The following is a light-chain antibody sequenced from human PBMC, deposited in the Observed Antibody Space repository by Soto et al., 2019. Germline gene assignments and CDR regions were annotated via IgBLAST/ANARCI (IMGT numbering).Light chain of an antibody. CDR2: AAS. CDR3: QQYGSSPLT. J-gene: IGKJ4*01. V-gene: IGKV1-9*01. CDR1: QGISSS. Sequence: IPLTQSPSSLSASVGDRVTISCWASQGISSSLAWYQQQPGKAPKLLIYAASTLQSGVPSRFSGSGSGIDFTLTISRLEPEDFAVYYCQQYGSSPLTFGGGTKVEI.